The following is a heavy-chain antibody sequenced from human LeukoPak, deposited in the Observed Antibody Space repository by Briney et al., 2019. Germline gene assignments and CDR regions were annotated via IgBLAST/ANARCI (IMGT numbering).Heavy chain of an antibody. Sequence: GGSLRLSCAASGFTFSSYAMHWVRQAPGKGLEWVAVLSYDGSNEYHAESVQGRFTIPRDNNKNTLDLQMNSLRAEDTAVYYCAKMEDRLTLTRGVIIGGDWGQGTLVTVSS. CDR1: GFTFSSYA. CDR2: LSYDGSNE. CDR3: AKMEDRLTLTRGVIIGGD. J-gene: IGHJ4*02. D-gene: IGHD3-10*01. V-gene: IGHV3-30*18.